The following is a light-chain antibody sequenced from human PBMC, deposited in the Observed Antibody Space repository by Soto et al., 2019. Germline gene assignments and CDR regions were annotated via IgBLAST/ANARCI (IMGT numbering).Light chain of an antibody. V-gene: IGKV3-15*01. CDR3: QQFYNTPPYT. CDR1: QTVSDN. Sequence: EIVLTQSPAILSASPGERATLSCRASQTVSDNLAWYQQKPGQSPRLLIYGASTRATDIPVRFSGSGSGTEFTLTISSLQSEDFAVYYCQQFYNTPPYTFGQGTRLEIK. CDR2: GAS. J-gene: IGKJ2*01.